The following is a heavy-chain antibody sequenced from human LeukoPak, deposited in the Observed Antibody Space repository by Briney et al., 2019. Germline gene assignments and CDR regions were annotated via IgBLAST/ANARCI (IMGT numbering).Heavy chain of an antibody. Sequence: PSETLSLTCTVSGGSISSSSYYWGWIRQPPGKGLEWIGSIYYSGSTNYKPSLKSRVTISVDTSKNQFSLKLSSVTAADTAVYYCARENVGTAMVDPTRWLDPWGQGTLVTVSS. J-gene: IGHJ5*02. D-gene: IGHD5-18*01. V-gene: IGHV4-39*02. CDR2: IYYSGST. CDR1: GGSISSSSYY. CDR3: ARENVGTAMVDPTRWLDP.